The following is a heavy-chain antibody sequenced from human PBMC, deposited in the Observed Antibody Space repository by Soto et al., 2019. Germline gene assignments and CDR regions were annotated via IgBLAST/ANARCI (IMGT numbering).Heavy chain of an antibody. V-gene: IGHV4-4*07. CDR1: GGSISSYY. Sequence: SETLSLTCTVSGGSISSYYWSWIRQPAGKGLEWIGRIYTSGSTNYNPSLKSRVTMSVDTSKNQFSLKLSSVTAADTAVYYCARDMDYYVSSGYHPYYFDYWGQGTLVTLSS. D-gene: IGHD3-22*01. CDR3: ARDMDYYVSSGYHPYYFDY. CDR2: IYTSGST. J-gene: IGHJ4*02.